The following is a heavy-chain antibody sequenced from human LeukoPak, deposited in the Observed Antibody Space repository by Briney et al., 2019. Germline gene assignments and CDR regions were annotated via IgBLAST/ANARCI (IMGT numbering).Heavy chain of an antibody. J-gene: IGHJ4*02. CDR3: ARRRNDYGDYYFDY. Sequence: PGESLKISRKGSGYNFTSYWIGRVRQIPGKGLEGMGIYYPGDSDTRYSPSFQGQVTISADKSISTAYLQWSSLKASDTARYYCARRRNDYGDYYFDYWGQGTLVTVSS. CDR2: YYPGDSDT. CDR1: GYNFTSYW. D-gene: IGHD4-17*01. V-gene: IGHV5-51*01.